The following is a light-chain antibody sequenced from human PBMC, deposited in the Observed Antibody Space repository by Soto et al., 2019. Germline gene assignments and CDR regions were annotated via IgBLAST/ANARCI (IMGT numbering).Light chain of an antibody. Sequence: EIELRHPPSTLSSSGGERATLSCRASQSVSGYLAWYQQKPGQAPRLLIYDGSHRAAGIPSRFSGSGSGTDFTLTISGLEPEDFAVYCCQQRSNWRVSFGPGTKVDIK. J-gene: IGKJ3*01. V-gene: IGKV3-11*01. CDR2: DGS. CDR3: QQRSNWRVS. CDR1: QSVSGY.